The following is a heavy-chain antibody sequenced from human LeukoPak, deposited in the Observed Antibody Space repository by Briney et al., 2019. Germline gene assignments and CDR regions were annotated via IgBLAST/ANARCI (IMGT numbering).Heavy chain of an antibody. Sequence: PGGSLRLPCAASGFTFSSYWMSWVRQAPGKGLEWVANIKQDGSEKYYVDSVKGRFTISRDNAKNSLYLQMNSLRAEDTAVYYCAREASGWGAVAGTRAFDIWGQGTMVTVSS. V-gene: IGHV3-7*01. J-gene: IGHJ3*02. CDR1: GFTFSSYW. CDR2: IKQDGSEK. CDR3: AREASGWGAVAGTRAFDI. D-gene: IGHD6-19*01.